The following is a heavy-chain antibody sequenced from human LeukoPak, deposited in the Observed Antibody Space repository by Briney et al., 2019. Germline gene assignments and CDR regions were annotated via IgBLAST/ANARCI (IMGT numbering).Heavy chain of an antibody. CDR3: ARGEYGSGSYHIDY. D-gene: IGHD3-10*01. V-gene: IGHV3-21*01. CDR1: GFTFSSYS. Sequence: PGGSLRLSCAASGFTFSSYSMNWVRQAPGKGLEWVSFISGSGSYIYYADSMKGRFTISRDNAKSSLFLQMNSLRAEDTAVYYCARGEYGSGSYHIDYWGQGTLVTVSS. J-gene: IGHJ4*02. CDR2: ISGSGSYI.